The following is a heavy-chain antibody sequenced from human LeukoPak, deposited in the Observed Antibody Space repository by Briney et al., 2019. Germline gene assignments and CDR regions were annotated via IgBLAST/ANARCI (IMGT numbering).Heavy chain of an antibody. CDR1: GGSFSGYY. V-gene: IGHV4-34*01. J-gene: IGHJ4*02. D-gene: IGHD6-13*01. CDR2: INHSGST. CDR3: ARHGGGSSSIFYSDY. Sequence: SETLSLTCAVYGGSFSGYYWSWIRQPPGKGLEWIGEINHSGSTNYNPSLSSRVTISVDTSKNQLSLKLNSVTAADTAVYYCARHGGGSSSIFYSDYWGQGALVTVSS.